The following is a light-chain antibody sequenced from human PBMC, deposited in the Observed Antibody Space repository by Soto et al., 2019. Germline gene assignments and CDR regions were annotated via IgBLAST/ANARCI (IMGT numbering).Light chain of an antibody. CDR1: QSVSSSY. CDR2: GAS. CDR3: QQYGSSRT. Sequence: MVLRRARGARSLWWAAKATLSFRASQSVSSSYLAWYQQKPGQAPRLLIYGASSRATGIPDRFSGSGSGADVTLTMSRLEPEDFAVYYCQQYGSSRTFGQGTKVDNK. J-gene: IGKJ1*01. V-gene: IGKV3-20*01.